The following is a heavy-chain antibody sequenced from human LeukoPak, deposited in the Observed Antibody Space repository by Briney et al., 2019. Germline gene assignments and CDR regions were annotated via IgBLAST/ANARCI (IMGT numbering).Heavy chain of an antibody. CDR2: IYASGST. V-gene: IGHV4-61*02. CDR1: GGSISSGSYY. CDR3: ARVEGILKDYYYMDV. Sequence: SETLSLTCTVSGGSISSGSYYWNWIRQPAGKGLEWIGRIYASGSTNYNPSLKSRVTISVDTSKNQFSLKLSSVTAADTAVYYCARVEGILKDYYYMDVWGKGTTVTVSS. J-gene: IGHJ6*03. D-gene: IGHD2-15*01.